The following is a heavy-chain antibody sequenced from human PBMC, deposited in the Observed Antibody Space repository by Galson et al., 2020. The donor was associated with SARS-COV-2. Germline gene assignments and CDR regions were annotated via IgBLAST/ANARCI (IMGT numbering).Heavy chain of an antibody. Sequence: SQTLSLTCAISGDSVSSNSAAWNWIRQSPSRGLEWLGRTYYRSQWSTDYAVSVKSRITINPDTSKNQFSLQLNSVTPEDTAIYYCAGRVAGGGSFSFRGQGTMGLVSS. CDR1: GDSVSSNSAA. D-gene: IGHD2-15*01. CDR2: TYYRSQWST. CDR3: AGRVAGGGSFSF. J-gene: IGHJ3*01. V-gene: IGHV6-1*01.